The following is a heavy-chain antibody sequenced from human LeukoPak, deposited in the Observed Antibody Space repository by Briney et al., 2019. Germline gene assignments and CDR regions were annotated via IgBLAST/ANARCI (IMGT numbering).Heavy chain of an antibody. CDR3: AKRVAYSSSWPYFDY. CDR1: GYTFTGYY. D-gene: IGHD6-13*01. V-gene: IGHV1-2*02. J-gene: IGHJ4*02. CDR2: INPNSGGT. Sequence: GASVKVSCKASGYTFTGYYMHWVRQAPGQGLEGMGWINPNSGGTNYAQKFQGRVTMTRDTSISTAYMELSRLRSDDTAVYYCAKRVAYSSSWPYFDYWGQGTLVTVSS.